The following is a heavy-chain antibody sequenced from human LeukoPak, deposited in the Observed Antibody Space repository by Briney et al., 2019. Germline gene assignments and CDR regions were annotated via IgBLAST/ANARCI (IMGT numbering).Heavy chain of an antibody. D-gene: IGHD2-15*01. V-gene: IGHV3-48*02. CDR1: GLTFSDYT. CDR2: IYSGAGPK. Sequence: GGSLRLSCAASGLTFSDYTVNWVRQAPGKGLEWISNIYSGAGPKYYADSVKGRFTISRDNAENSVSLQVSSLRDEDTAVYYCAIVVVTNHGMDVWGQGTTVTVSS. J-gene: IGHJ6*02. CDR3: AIVVVTNHGMDV.